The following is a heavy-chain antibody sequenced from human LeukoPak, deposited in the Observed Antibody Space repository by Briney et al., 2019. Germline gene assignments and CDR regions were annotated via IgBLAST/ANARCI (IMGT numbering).Heavy chain of an antibody. CDR1: GFTFSSYA. V-gene: IGHV3-23*01. D-gene: IGHD4-17*01. J-gene: IGHJ6*02. CDR3: AKARYYGDYGMDV. Sequence: GGPLRLSCAASGFTFSSYAMSWVRQAPGKGLEWVSAISGNGGSTYYADSVKGRFTISRDNSKNTLYLQMNSLRAEDTAVYYCAKARYYGDYGMDVWGQGTTVTVSS. CDR2: ISGNGGST.